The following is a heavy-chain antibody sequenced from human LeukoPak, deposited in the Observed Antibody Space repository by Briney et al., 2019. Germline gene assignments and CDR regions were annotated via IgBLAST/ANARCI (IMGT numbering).Heavy chain of an antibody. D-gene: IGHD6-6*01. Sequence: PGGSLRLSCASSGFRFSNYWMTWVREAPGKGLEWVANIKPFGSEKYYVDSVKGRFTISRDNAKNSLYLQMNSLRVEDTAVYYCTKGGSSSSYFWVNWGQGTLVTVSS. J-gene: IGHJ4*02. V-gene: IGHV3-7*01. CDR3: TKGGSSSSYFWVN. CDR1: GFRFSNYW. CDR2: IKPFGSEK.